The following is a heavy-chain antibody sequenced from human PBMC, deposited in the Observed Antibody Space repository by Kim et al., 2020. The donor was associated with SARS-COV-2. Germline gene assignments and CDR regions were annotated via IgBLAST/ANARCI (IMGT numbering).Heavy chain of an antibody. V-gene: IGHV3-9*01. D-gene: IGHD6-6*01. CDR2: SI. J-gene: IGHJ4*02. CDR3: AKDTISSGDY. Sequence: SIGYADSVKGRFTISRGNAKNSLYLQMNSLRAEDTALYYCAKDTISSGDYWGQGTLVTVSS.